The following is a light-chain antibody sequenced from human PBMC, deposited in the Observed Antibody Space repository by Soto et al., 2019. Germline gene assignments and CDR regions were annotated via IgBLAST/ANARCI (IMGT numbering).Light chain of an antibody. CDR2: YDD. CDR3: AAWDDSLNGVV. Sequence: QSVLPQPPSVSEAPRQRVTISCSGGSSNIGNNAVNWYQQLPGKAPKLLIYYDDLLPSGVSDRFSGSKSGTSASLAISGLQSEDEADYYCAAWDDSLNGVVFGGGTKLTVL. V-gene: IGLV1-36*01. CDR1: SSNIGNNA. J-gene: IGLJ2*01.